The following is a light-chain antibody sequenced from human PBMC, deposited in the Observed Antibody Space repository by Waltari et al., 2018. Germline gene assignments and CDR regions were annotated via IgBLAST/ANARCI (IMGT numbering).Light chain of an antibody. J-gene: IGLJ2*01. CDR2: DVT. CDR3: TSYTTTSTLVL. V-gene: IGLV2-14*03. Sequence: YQQHPGRAPKLLIYDVTGRPSGISILFSGSKSGNTASLTISGLRAEDEAYYYCTSYTTTSTLVLFGGGTKLTVL.